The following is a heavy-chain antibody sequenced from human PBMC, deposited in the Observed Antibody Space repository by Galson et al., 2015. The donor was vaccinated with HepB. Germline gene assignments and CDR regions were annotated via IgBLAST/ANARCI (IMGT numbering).Heavy chain of an antibody. CDR1: GYTFTRYT. Sequence: SVKVSCKASGYTFTRYTINWVRQAPGQGPEWMGWSSGYNGDTRYAQKFQDRVTMTRDTSTGTAYMELTSLRYDDTAVYYCARVENDADAFDIWGQGTMVTVSS. V-gene: IGHV1-18*01. J-gene: IGHJ3*02. CDR3: ARVENDADAFDI. D-gene: IGHD2/OR15-2a*01. CDR2: SSGYNGDT.